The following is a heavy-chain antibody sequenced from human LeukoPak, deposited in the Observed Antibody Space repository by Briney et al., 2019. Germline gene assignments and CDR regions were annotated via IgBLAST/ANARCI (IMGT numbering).Heavy chain of an antibody. V-gene: IGHV3-43*02. CDR1: AFTFDDYA. CDR2: ISGDGGST. J-gene: IGHJ4*02. Sequence: GGSLRLSCAVSAFTFDDYAIHWVRQAPGKGLEWVSLISGDGGSTSYADSLKGRFTISRDNSKNSLYLQMNSLRTEDTALYYCAKGVVWLSPAFDYWGQGTLVTVSS. CDR3: AKGVVWLSPAFDY. D-gene: IGHD3-22*01.